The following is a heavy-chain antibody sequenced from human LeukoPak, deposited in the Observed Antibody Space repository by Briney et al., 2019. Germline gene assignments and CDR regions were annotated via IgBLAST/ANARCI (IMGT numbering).Heavy chain of an antibody. D-gene: IGHD6-19*01. CDR2: ISGSGGST. Sequence: GGSLRLSCAASGFTFSSYAMSCVRQAPGKGLEWVSDISGSGGSTYYADSVKGRFTISRDDSKNTLYLQMNSLRAEDTAVYYCARSSGWYGWGQGTLVTVSS. J-gene: IGHJ4*02. CDR1: GFTFSSYA. V-gene: IGHV3-23*01. CDR3: ARSSGWYG.